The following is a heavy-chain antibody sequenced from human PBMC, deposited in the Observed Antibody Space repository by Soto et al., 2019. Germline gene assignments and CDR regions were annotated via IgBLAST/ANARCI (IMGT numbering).Heavy chain of an antibody. CDR1: GGTFSSYS. CDR2: IIPIFGTA. CDR3: AIEYSSSPPYYPIGY. D-gene: IGHD6-6*01. J-gene: IGHJ4*02. Sequence: QVQLVKSGAEVKKPGSSVKVSCKASGGTFSSYSISWVRQAPGQGLEWMGGIIPIFGTANYAQKFQGRVTITADESTSTAYMELSSLRSEDTAVYYCAIEYSSSPPYYPIGYWGQGTLVTVSS. V-gene: IGHV1-69*01.